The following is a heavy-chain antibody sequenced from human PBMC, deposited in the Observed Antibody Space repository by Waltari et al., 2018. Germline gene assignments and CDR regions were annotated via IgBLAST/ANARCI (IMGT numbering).Heavy chain of an antibody. Sequence: EVQLLQSGGGLVQPGGSLRLSCEGSGLGFGGYAMTWVRRAPGKWFEWLSTISGSGSTTFYADSVRGRFTISRDNAKNTVFLELNSLRVDDTAFYYCAKDSRGYTPSPGDSWGQGAQVTVS. CDR1: GLGFGGYA. CDR3: AKDSRGYTPSPGDS. V-gene: IGHV3-23*01. CDR2: ISGSGSTT. J-gene: IGHJ4*02. D-gene: IGHD5-18*01.